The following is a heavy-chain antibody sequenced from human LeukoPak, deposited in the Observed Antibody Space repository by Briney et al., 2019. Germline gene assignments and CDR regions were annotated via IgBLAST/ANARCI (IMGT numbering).Heavy chain of an antibody. CDR1: GFTFSSYA. D-gene: IGHD2-2*01. V-gene: IGHV3-23*01. CDR2: ISGSGGST. CDR3: AKDKAGYCSSTSCYPYYYYGMDV. Sequence: GGSLRLSCAASGFTFSSYAVSWVRQAPGKGLEWVSAISGSGGSTYYADSVKGRFTISRDNSKNTLYLQMNSLRAEDTAVYYCAKDKAGYCSSTSCYPYYYYGMDVWGQGTTVTVSS. J-gene: IGHJ6*02.